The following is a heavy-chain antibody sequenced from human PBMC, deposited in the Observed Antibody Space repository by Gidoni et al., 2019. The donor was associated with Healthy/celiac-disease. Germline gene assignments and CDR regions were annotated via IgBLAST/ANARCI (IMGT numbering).Heavy chain of an antibody. Sequence: EVQLLESGGGLVQPGGSLRLSCAASGFTFRSYAMSWVRQAPGKGLEWVSASSGSGGSTYYADSGKGRFTISRDNSKNTLYLQMNSLRAEDTAVYYCAKLRGDYRPNLDYWGQGTLVTVSS. CDR2: SSGSGGST. CDR1: GFTFRSYA. D-gene: IGHD4-17*01. CDR3: AKLRGDYRPNLDY. J-gene: IGHJ4*02. V-gene: IGHV3-23*01.